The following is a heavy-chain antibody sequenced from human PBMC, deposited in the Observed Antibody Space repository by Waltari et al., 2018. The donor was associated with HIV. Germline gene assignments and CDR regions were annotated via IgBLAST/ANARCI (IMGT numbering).Heavy chain of an antibody. D-gene: IGHD3-9*01. V-gene: IGHV1-18*01. CDR3: ARGWDTLTDYYTVDY. CDR1: GYTFSNYG. J-gene: IGHJ4*02. CDR2: ITAYNGNT. Sequence: QVQLVQSGAEVKKPGASVTVSCKASGYTFSNYGISWVRQAPGQGLEWMGWITAYNGNTNYAQKLQGRVTMTTDTSTSTAYMELRRLRSDDTAVYYCARGWDTLTDYYTVDYWGQGTLVTVSS.